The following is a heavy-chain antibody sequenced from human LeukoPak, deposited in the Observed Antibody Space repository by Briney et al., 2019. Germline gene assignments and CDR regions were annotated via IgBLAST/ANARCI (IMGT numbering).Heavy chain of an antibody. V-gene: IGHV3-9*01. CDR2: ISWNSGSI. Sequence: GRSLRLSCAASGFTFDDYAMHWVRQAPGKGLEWVSGISWNSGSIGYADSVKGRFTISRDNAKNSLYLQMNSLRDEDTAVYYCAREVGSPAVRSAFDLWGQGTRVTVSS. CDR1: GFTFDDYA. D-gene: IGHD2-15*01. J-gene: IGHJ3*01. CDR3: AREVGSPAVRSAFDL.